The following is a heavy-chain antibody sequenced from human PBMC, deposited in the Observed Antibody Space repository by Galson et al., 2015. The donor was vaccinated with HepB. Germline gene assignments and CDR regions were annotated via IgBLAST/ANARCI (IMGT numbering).Heavy chain of an antibody. CDR3: GRGIEVVPDASGMDV. CDR1: GFTFRSHW. Sequence: SLRLSCAASGFTFRSHWMHWVRQAPGKGLVWVSRINRDGSSTNYADSAKGRFTISRDNAKNTLYLRMSSLRAEDTAVYYCGRGIEVVPDASGMDVWGQGTTVTVSS. D-gene: IGHD2-2*01. CDR2: INRDGSST. V-gene: IGHV3-74*01. J-gene: IGHJ6*02.